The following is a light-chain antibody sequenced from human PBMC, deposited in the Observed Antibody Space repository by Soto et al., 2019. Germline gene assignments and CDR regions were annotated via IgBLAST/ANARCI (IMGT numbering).Light chain of an antibody. Sequence: EIVLTQSPSTLSSFPGDRVTLSCRASQYINTRLAWYQHRPGQAPRLLIYQTSSRATGIPDRFSGSGSGTDFTLTISRLEPEDFAVYYCHQYGSSPSTFGQGTKVDI. J-gene: IGKJ1*01. CDR3: HQYGSSPST. CDR2: QTS. V-gene: IGKV3-20*01. CDR1: QYINTR.